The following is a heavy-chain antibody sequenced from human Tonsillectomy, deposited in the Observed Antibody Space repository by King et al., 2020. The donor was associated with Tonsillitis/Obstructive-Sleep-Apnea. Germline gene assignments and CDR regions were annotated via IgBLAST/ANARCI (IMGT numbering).Heavy chain of an antibody. V-gene: IGHV3-30*01. CDR3: AREENIIPVAGTGEGAFDI. D-gene: IGHD6-19*01. CDR1: GFTFSSYA. Sequence: VQLVESGGGVVQPGRSLRLSCAASGFTFSSYAMHWVRQAPGKGLEWVALISYDGSNKYYADSVKGRFTISRDISKNTLFLEMNSLRPEDTALYYCAREENIIPVAGTGEGAFDIWGQGTMVTVSS. J-gene: IGHJ3*02. CDR2: ISYDGSNK.